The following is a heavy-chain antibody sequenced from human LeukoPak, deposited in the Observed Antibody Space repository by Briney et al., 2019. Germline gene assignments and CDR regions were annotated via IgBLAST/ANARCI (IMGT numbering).Heavy chain of an antibody. J-gene: IGHJ6*02. V-gene: IGHV3-30*04. Sequence: QPGGSLRLSCAASGFTFSSYAMHWVRQAPGKGLEWVAVILYDGSNKYYADSVKGRFTISRGNSKNTLYLQMNSLRAEDTAVYYCASSIAAANYGMDVWGQGTTVTVSS. CDR2: ILYDGSNK. CDR3: ASSIAAANYGMDV. CDR1: GFTFSSYA. D-gene: IGHD6-13*01.